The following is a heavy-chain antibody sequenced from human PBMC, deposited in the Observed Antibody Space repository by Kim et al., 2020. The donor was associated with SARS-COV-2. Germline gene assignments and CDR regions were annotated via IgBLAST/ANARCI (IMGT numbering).Heavy chain of an antibody. Sequence: GNTKYSQKFQGRVTITRDTSASTAYMELSSLRSEDTAVYYCARELGVPSPWGQGTLVTVSS. D-gene: IGHD3-10*01. CDR3: ARELGVPSP. CDR2: GNT. V-gene: IGHV1-3*01. J-gene: IGHJ5*02.